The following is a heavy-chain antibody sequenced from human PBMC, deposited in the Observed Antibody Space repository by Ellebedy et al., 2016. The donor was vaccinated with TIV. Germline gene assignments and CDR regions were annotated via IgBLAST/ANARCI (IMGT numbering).Heavy chain of an antibody. Sequence: SETLSLXXTVSGGSISSYYWSWIRQPPGKGLEWIGYMHNSGSTNYNSSLKSRVTISVDTTKNQLSLKLSSVTAADTAVYYCARGVWVYSYYYAMDVWGQGTTVTVSS. CDR3: ARGVWVYSYYYAMDV. CDR2: MHNSGST. J-gene: IGHJ6*02. D-gene: IGHD6-13*01. CDR1: GGSISSYY. V-gene: IGHV4-59*01.